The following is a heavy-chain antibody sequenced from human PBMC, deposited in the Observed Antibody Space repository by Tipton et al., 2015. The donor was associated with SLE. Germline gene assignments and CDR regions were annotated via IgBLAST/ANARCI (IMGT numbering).Heavy chain of an antibody. CDR2: IFHTGTT. CDR1: GDSITSITRTNW. D-gene: IGHD3-10*01. J-gene: IGHJ5*01. CDR3: ARDFGNVGRFDS. Sequence: TLSLTCTVSGDSITSITRTNWWSWVRQPPGKGLEWIGEIFHTGTTNYSPSLQRRVAISVDTSKNQFSLKLNSLTAADTAVYYCARDFGNVGRFDSWGQGTLVTVSS. V-gene: IGHV4-4*02.